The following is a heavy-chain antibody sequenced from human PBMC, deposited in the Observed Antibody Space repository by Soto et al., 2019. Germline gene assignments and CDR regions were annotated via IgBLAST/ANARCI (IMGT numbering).Heavy chain of an antibody. Sequence: LRLSSAASGFTFSSSVMSWVRQAPGKGLEWVSGISGSGGSTYYADSVKGRFTISRDNSKNTLYLQMNSLRAEDTAVYYCAHRNYYESRGYYYYFDYWGQGTLVTVS. CDR3: AHRNYYESRGYYYYFDY. J-gene: IGHJ4*02. CDR2: ISGSGGST. CDR1: GFTFSSSV. V-gene: IGHV3-23*01. D-gene: IGHD3-22*01.